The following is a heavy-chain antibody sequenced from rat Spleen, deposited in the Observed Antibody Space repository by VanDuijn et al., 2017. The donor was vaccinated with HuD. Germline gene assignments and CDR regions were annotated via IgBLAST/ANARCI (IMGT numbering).Heavy chain of an antibody. D-gene: IGHD4-4*01. J-gene: IGHJ2*01. CDR3: AVAGFGY. CDR1: GFTFSNHW. Sequence: EVQLVESGGGLVQPGRSLEISCVASGFTFSNHWMTWIRQAPTKGLEWVATISYDGSSTYYRDSVKGRFTISRDNAKNTLYLQMNSLRSEDTATYYCAVAGFGYWGQGVMVTVSS. CDR2: ISYDGSST. V-gene: IGHV5-29*01.